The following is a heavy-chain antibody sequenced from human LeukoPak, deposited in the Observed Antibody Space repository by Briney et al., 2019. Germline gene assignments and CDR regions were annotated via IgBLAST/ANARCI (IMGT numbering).Heavy chain of an antibody. V-gene: IGHV4-39*01. D-gene: IGHD3-22*01. Sequence: SETLSLTCTVSGGSISSSSYYWGWIRQPPGKGLEWIGEINHSGSTNYNPSLKSRVTISVDTSKNQFSLKLSSVTAADTAVYYCARHPPYYDSSGYYYVASDYWGQGTLVTVSS. CDR3: ARHPPYYDSSGYYYVASDY. J-gene: IGHJ4*02. CDR1: GGSISSSSYY. CDR2: INHSGST.